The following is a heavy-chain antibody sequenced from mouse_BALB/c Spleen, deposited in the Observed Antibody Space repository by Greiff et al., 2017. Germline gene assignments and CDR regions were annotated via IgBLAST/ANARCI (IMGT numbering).Heavy chain of an antibody. CDR2: ISSGGSYT. D-gene: IGHD2-10*02. Sequence: EVKVVESGGGLVKPGGSLKLSCAASGFTFSSYTMSWVRQTPEKRLEWVATISSGGSYTYYPDSVKGRFTISRDNAKNTLYLQMSSLKSEDTAMYYCTREKYGNYIYYAMDYWGQGTSVTVSS. CDR1: GFTFSSYT. V-gene: IGHV5-6-4*01. CDR3: TREKYGNYIYYAMDY. J-gene: IGHJ4*01.